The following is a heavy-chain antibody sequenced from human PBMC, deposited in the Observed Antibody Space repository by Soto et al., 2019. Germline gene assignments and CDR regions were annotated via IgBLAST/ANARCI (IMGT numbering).Heavy chain of an antibody. CDR3: ATRSPPHSSSWTSFDY. D-gene: IGHD6-13*01. CDR2: LSSGGST. V-gene: IGHV3-53*02. CDR1: GFTVSSNF. J-gene: IGHJ4*02. Sequence: EVQLVETGGGLIQPGGSLRLSCAASGFTVSSNFMSWVRQAPGKGLEWVSVLSSGGSTYYADSVKGRFTISRDNSKNTLYLQMNSLRAEDTAVYYCATRSPPHSSSWTSFDYWGQGTLVTVSS.